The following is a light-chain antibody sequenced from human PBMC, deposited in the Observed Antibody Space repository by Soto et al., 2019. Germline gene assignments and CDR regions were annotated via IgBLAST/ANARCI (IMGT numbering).Light chain of an antibody. J-gene: IGKJ2*01. CDR1: QNINNW. CDR2: DAS. CDR3: QHYNVYYMYT. Sequence: DIQMTQSPSTLSASVGDRVTITCRASQNINNWLAWFQQKPGEAPKLLIYDASTLESGVPSRFSGSGSGTEFTLTISSLQPDDYATYSCQHYNVYYMYTFGQGTKLEIK. V-gene: IGKV1-5*01.